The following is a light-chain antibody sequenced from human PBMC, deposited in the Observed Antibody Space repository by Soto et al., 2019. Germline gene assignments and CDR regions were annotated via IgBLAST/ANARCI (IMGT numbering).Light chain of an antibody. CDR1: SSDVVGYNY. Sequence: QSALTQPASVSGSPGQSITISCTGTSSDVVGYNYVSWYQQHPGKVPKLMIYEVSNRPSGVVNRFSGSKSGNTASLTISGLHAEDEADYYCSSFTSSSTQVFGTGTKLTV. CDR2: EVS. V-gene: IGLV2-14*01. J-gene: IGLJ1*01. CDR3: SSFTSSSTQV.